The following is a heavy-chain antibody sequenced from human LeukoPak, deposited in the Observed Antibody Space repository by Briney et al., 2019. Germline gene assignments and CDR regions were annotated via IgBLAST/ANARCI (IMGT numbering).Heavy chain of an antibody. CDR1: GGSISSYY. CDR2: IYYSGST. Sequence: SETLSLTCTVSGGSISSYYWSWIRQPPGKGLEWIGYIYYSGSTNYNPSLKSRVTISVDTSKNQFSLKLSSVTAADTAVYYCATSTVPYYYYGMDVWGQGTTVTVSS. D-gene: IGHD4-17*01. CDR3: ATSTVPYYYYGMDV. V-gene: IGHV4-59*08. J-gene: IGHJ6*02.